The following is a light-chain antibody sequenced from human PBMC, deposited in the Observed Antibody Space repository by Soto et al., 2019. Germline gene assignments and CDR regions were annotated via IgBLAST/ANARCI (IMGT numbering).Light chain of an antibody. CDR1: SSDVGGYNY. V-gene: IGLV2-8*01. CDR2: EVS. Sequence: QSALTQPPSASGSPGQSVTISCTGTSSDVGGYNYVSWYQQHPGKAPKLMIYEVSKRPSGVPDRFSGPKSGNTASLTVSGLQAEDEADYYCSSYAGSSNVFGTGTKVTVL. J-gene: IGLJ1*01. CDR3: SSYAGSSNV.